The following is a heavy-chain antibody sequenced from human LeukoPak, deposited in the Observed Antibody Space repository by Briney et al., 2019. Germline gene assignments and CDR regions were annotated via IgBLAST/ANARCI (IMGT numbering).Heavy chain of an antibody. CDR2: IHYSGNT. CDR1: GDSISSYY. V-gene: IGHV4-59*01. CDR3: TRDLGGVSGHFNF. Sequence: SETLSLTCTVSGDSISSYYWSWIRQPLGKGLEWIGYIHYSGNTNSNPSLKSRVTMSVDTSKNQFSLKLSSLTAADTAIYFCTRDLGGVSGHFNFWGQGTLVTVSS. J-gene: IGHJ4*02. D-gene: IGHD6-19*01.